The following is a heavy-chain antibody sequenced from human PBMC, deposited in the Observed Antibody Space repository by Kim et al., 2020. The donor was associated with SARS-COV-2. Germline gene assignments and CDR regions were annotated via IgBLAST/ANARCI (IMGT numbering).Heavy chain of an antibody. CDR2: IYHSGST. V-gene: IGHV4-4*02. CDR3: AAGYGSGSYLDYFDS. J-gene: IGHJ4*02. D-gene: IGHD3-10*01. CDR1: GGSISSSHW. Sequence: SETLSLTCAVSGGSISSSHWWSWVRQPPGEGLEWIGEIYHSGSTSYNPSLKTRVTISVDKSKNQFSLKLTSVTAADTAVYYCAAGYGSGSYLDYFDSWGQGTLVTVSS.